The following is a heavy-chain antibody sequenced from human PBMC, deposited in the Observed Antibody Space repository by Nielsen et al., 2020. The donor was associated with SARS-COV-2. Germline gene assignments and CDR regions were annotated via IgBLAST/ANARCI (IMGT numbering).Heavy chain of an antibody. Sequence: SGPTLVKPTQTLTLTCTFYGSSLSSSGVGVAWIRQPPGKALEWLSLIYWDDAKRYNPSLKTRLSITKDTFKNQVVLTMTNMDPVDTATYYCARFITSFRVVPSWFDPWGQGTLVTVSS. D-gene: IGHD3-3*01. CDR3: ARFITSFRVVPSWFDP. CDR1: GSSLSSSGVG. V-gene: IGHV2-5*02. CDR2: IYWDDAK. J-gene: IGHJ5*02.